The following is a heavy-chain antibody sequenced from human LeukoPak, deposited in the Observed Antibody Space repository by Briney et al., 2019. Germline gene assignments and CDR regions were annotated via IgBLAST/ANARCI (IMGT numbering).Heavy chain of an antibody. J-gene: IGHJ4*02. V-gene: IGHV3-7*01. D-gene: IGHD3-3*01. Sequence: GLEWVANIKQDGSEKYYVDSVKGRFTISRDNAKKSLYLQMNSLRAEDTAVYYCATVRYLEFWGQGILVTVSS. CDR2: IKQDGSEK. CDR3: ATVRYLEF.